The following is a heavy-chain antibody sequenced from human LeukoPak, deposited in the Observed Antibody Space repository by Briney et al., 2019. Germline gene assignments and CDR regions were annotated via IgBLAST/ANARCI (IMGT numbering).Heavy chain of an antibody. CDR1: GFTFSSSS. J-gene: IGHJ4*02. CDR3: AKGSGWYV. CDR2: ISGSGGST. D-gene: IGHD6-19*01. V-gene: IGHV3-23*01. Sequence: PGGTLRHSCAASGFTFSSSSMSWVRQAPGKGLEWVSVISGSGGSTDYADSVKGRFTISRDNSKNTLYLQINSLRAEDTAVYYCAKGSGWYVWGQGTLVTVSS.